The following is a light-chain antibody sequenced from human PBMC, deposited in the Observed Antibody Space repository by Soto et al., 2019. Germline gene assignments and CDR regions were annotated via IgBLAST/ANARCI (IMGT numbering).Light chain of an antibody. Sequence: QSALTQPASVCGSPGQSITISCTGTNSDIGDYNFVSWYQQLPGKAPKLIISEVSNRPSGVSTRFSGSKSGNTASLTISGLQPEDEADYYCSSYSTIGAEVHFGGGTKLTVL. J-gene: IGLJ2*01. CDR3: SSYSTIGAEVH. CDR1: NSDIGDYNF. CDR2: EVS. V-gene: IGLV2-14*01.